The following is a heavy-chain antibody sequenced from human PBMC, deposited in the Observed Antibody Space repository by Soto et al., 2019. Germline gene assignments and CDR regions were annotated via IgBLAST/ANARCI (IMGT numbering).Heavy chain of an antibody. CDR2: ISSSSSYI. J-gene: IGHJ6*03. CDR1: GFTFSSYS. V-gene: IGHV3-21*01. Sequence: EVQLVESGGGLVKPGGSLRLSCAASGFTFSSYSMNWVRQAPGKGLEWVSSISSSSSYIYYADSVKGRFTISRDNAKNSRYLKMTSRRAEDTAVNYGARGPEIWFGESHYYKMDVWAKGPRSPSP. D-gene: IGHD3-10*01. CDR3: ARGPEIWFGESHYYKMDV.